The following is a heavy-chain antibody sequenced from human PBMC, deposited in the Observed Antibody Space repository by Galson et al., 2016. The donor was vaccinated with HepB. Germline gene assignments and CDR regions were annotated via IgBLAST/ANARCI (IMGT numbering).Heavy chain of an antibody. CDR1: GFTFDDYT. D-gene: IGHD4-23*01. CDR2: VSWDATTI. CDR3: AREITIWGNGFQY. Sequence: SLRLSCAASGFTFDDYTMHWVRQAPGKGLEWVSLVSWDATTIYYADSVKGRFTISRDNSKNSLYLLMNSLTSEDTALYYCAREITIWGNGFQYWGQGTLVTVSS. V-gene: IGHV3-43*01. J-gene: IGHJ4*02.